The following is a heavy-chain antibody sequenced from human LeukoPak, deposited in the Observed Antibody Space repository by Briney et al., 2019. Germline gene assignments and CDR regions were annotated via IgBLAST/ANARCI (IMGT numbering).Heavy chain of an antibody. V-gene: IGHV4-39*01. D-gene: IGHD3-10*01. CDR2: IYYSGST. CDR3: ARHLGRGSGSIPWYFDY. Sequence: SETLSLTCTVSGGSISTYYWGWIRQPPGKGLEWIGSIYYSGSTYYNPSLKSRVTIFVDTSKNQFSLKVSSVTAADTAVYYCARHLGRGSGSIPWYFDYWGQGTLDTVSP. J-gene: IGHJ4*02. CDR1: GGSISTYY.